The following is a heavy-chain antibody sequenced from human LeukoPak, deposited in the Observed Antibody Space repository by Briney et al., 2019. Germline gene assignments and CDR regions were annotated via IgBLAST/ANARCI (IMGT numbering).Heavy chain of an antibody. V-gene: IGHV3-7*01. D-gene: IGHD2-8*02. CDR3: ARDKVQESTEGSNFDH. Sequence: GGSLRLSCAASGFTFRTDWMSWVRQAPGKGLEWVANIRQDESEKYYVDSVKGRFTISRDNAKNSLYLQMNSLRAEDTAVYYCARDKVQESTEGSNFDHWGQGTLVTVSS. CDR2: IRQDESEK. J-gene: IGHJ4*02. CDR1: GFTFRTDW.